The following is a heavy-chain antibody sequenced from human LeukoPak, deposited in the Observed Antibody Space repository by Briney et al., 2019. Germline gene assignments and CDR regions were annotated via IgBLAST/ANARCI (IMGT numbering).Heavy chain of an antibody. CDR1: GFNFSVYG. CDR2: ISYDGSNA. Sequence: QPGGSLRLSCATSGFNFSVYGMHWVRQAPGKGLEWVAVISYDGSNAYYPDPVKGRFTISRDNARNSLYLQMNSLRAEDTAVYYCARGTVTPAELWGQGTLVTVSS. CDR3: ARGTVTPAEL. J-gene: IGHJ4*02. V-gene: IGHV3-30*03. D-gene: IGHD4-17*01.